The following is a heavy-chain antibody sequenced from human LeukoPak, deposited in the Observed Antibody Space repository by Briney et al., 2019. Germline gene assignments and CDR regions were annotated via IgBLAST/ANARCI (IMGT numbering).Heavy chain of an antibody. V-gene: IGHV3-21*01. Sequence: GGSLRLSCAASGFTFSSYSMNWVRQAPGKGLEWVSSISSSSRYINFVDSVKGRFTISRDNAKNSLYLQMISLRVEDTAVYYCARGRYYDSSGHPDAFDIWGQGTMVTVSS. J-gene: IGHJ3*02. D-gene: IGHD3-22*01. CDR3: ARGRYYDSSGHPDAFDI. CDR2: ISSSSRYI. CDR1: GFTFSSYS.